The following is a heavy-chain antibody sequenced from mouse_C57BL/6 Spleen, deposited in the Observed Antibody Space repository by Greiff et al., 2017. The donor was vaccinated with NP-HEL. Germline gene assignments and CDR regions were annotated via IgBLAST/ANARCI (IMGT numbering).Heavy chain of an antibody. J-gene: IGHJ4*01. V-gene: IGHV1-15*01. CDR3: TMGLPSLYAMDY. CDR1: GYTFTDYE. CDR2: IDPETGGT. D-gene: IGHD6-1*01. Sequence: VQLQQSGAELVRPGASVTLSCKASGYTFTDYEMHWVKQTPVHGLEWIGAIDPETGGTAYNQKFKGKAILTADKSSSTAYMELRSLTSEDSAVYYCTMGLPSLYAMDYWGQGTSVTVSS.